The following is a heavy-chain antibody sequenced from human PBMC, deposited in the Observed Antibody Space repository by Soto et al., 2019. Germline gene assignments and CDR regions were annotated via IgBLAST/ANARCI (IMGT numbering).Heavy chain of an antibody. J-gene: IGHJ6*02. D-gene: IGHD6-13*01. CDR3: ASAWYGDQHYYGMGV. CDR1: GISLTSSGVA. Sequence: QITLKESGPTLVKPTQTLTLTCTFSGISLTSSGVAVGWIRQPPGEALEWLAVIYWDDDKRYSQSLKTRLTSTKDTSKNQVVLTMTNMDPVDTATYYCASAWYGDQHYYGMGVCGQGTTVTVSS. V-gene: IGHV2-5*02. CDR2: IYWDDDK.